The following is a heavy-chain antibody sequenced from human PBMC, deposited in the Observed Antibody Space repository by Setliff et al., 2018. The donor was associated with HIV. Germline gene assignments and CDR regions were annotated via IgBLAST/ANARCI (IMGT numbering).Heavy chain of an antibody. CDR2: IKSGGTA. CDR3: GRRSADA. CDR1: GFSFSGAW. Sequence: GGSLRLSCAASGFSFSGAWMRWVRQAPGKGLEWVAQIKSGGTADYAAPVKGRFTISRDDSKNVVSLQMDSLKTEDTAVYFCGRRSADAWGPGTRVTVSS. V-gene: IGHV3-15*01. J-gene: IGHJ5*02.